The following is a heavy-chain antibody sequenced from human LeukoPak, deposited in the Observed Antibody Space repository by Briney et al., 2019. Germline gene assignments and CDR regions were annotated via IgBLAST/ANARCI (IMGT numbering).Heavy chain of an antibody. J-gene: IGHJ6*03. V-gene: IGHV4-34*01. CDR1: GGSLSGYY. CDR2: INHSGST. CDR3: GRGYCTGGSCYSGDYYYMDV. Sequence: SETLSLTCAVYGGSLSGYYWSWIRQPPGKGLEWIGEINHSGSTNYNPSLKSRVTISVDTSKNQFSLKLSSVTAADTAVYYCGRGYCTGGSCYSGDYYYMDVWGTGTTVTVSS. D-gene: IGHD2-15*01.